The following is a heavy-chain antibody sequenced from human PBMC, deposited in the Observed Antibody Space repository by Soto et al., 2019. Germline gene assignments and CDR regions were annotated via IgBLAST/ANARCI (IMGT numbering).Heavy chain of an antibody. D-gene: IGHD2-15*01. CDR2: MFYSGLT. CDR1: GYSVSSSDYY. Sequence: SETLSHTCSVSGYSVSSSDYYWAWIRRPPGKGLEWIGSMFYSGLTYYNPSLKSRVTLSVDTSKNQFSVRLNSVTAADTAVYYCAPLSVSLSGPYGIHVWGQGTTVTVSS. V-gene: IGHV4-39*01. CDR3: APLSVSLSGPYGIHV. J-gene: IGHJ6*02.